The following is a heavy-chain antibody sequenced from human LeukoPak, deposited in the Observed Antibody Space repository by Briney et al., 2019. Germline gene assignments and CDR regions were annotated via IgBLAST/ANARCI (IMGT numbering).Heavy chain of an antibody. CDR2: IYYSGST. Sequence: SETLSLTCTVSGGSVSSGVYYWSWIRQPPGKGLEWVGYIYYSGSTKNNPSLKSRVTISVDTSKNQFSLKLSSVTAADTAVYHCARGYDSPNWFDPWGQGTLVTVSS. CDR1: GGSVSSGVYY. J-gene: IGHJ5*02. D-gene: IGHD3-22*01. CDR3: ARGYDSPNWFDP. V-gene: IGHV4-61*08.